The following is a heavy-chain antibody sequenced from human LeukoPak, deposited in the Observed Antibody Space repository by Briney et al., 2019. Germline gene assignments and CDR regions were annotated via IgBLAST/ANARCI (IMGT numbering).Heavy chain of an antibody. J-gene: IGHJ4*02. Sequence: GASVKVSCKASGGTFSSYAISWVRQAPGRGLEWMGWMNPNSGNTGYAQKFQGRVTMTRNTSISTAYMELSSLRSEDTAVYYCARGIKADYWGQGTLVTVSS. CDR1: GGTFSSYA. CDR3: ARGIKADY. CDR2: MNPNSGNT. V-gene: IGHV1-8*02.